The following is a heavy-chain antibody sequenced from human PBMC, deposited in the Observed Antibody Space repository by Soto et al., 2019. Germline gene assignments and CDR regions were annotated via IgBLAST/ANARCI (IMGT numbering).Heavy chain of an antibody. CDR1: CGKIVSHG. CDR3: ASTTYCSGGSCYLGAHYYYYMDV. J-gene: IGHJ6*03. D-gene: IGHD2-15*01. Sequence: PLVTKSVPCSVACGKIVSHGGSWIRQNPGKGLEWIGYIYYSGSTNYNPSLKSRVTISVETFKNPFSLKLSSVTAADTAVYYCASTTYCSGGSCYLGAHYYYYMDVWGRGTTVTVSS. CDR2: IYYSGST. V-gene: IGHV4-59*08.